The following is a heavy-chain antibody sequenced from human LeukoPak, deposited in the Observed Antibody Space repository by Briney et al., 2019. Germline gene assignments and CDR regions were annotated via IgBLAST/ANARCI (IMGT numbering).Heavy chain of an antibody. J-gene: IGHJ6*02. CDR2: ISWNSGSI. CDR1: GFTFDDYA. V-gene: IGHV3-9*01. Sequence: GRSLRLSCAASGFTFDDYAMHWVRQAPGKGLEWVSGISWNSGSIGYADSVKGRFTISRDNAKNSLYLQMNSLRAEDTALYYCAKDSDYGDYEKDYYYYGMDVWGQGTTVTVSS. D-gene: IGHD4-17*01. CDR3: AKDSDYGDYEKDYYYYGMDV.